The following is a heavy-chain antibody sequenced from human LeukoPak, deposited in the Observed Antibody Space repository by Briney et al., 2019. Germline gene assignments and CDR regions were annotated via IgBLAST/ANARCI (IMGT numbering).Heavy chain of an antibody. J-gene: IGHJ4*02. CDR2: ISYDGSNK. V-gene: IGHV3-30*14. Sequence: PGGSLRLSCAASGFTFSSYAMHWVRQAPGKGLEWVAVISYDGSNKYYADSVKGRFTISRDNSKNTLYLQMNSLRAEDTAVYYCARGDSSGYSKVFDYWGQGTLVTVSS. CDR1: GFTFSSYA. D-gene: IGHD3-22*01. CDR3: ARGDSSGYSKVFDY.